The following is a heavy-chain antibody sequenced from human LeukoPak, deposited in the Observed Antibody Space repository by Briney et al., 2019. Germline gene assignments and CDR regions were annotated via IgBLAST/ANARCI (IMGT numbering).Heavy chain of an antibody. D-gene: IGHD3-9*01. V-gene: IGHV3-48*02. CDR1: GFTFSNYE. J-gene: IGHJ6*02. CDR2: SSSRSSTI. CDR3: ARVWDYDILTGRHYYYYGMDV. Sequence: GSLRLSCAASGFTFSNYEMNWVRQAPGKGLEWVSYSSSRSSTIYYADSVKGRFTISRDNAKNSLYLQMNSLRDEDTAVYYCARVWDYDILTGRHYYYYGMDVWGQGTTVTVSS.